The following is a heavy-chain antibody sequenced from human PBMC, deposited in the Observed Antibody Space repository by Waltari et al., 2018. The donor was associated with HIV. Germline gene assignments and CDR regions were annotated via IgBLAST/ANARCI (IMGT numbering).Heavy chain of an antibody. Sequence: QVQLQESGPGLVKPSETLSLTCTVSGGSISSYYWSWIRQPAGKGLEWIGRIYTSGSTNYNPSLKSRVTMSVDTSKNQFSLKRSSVTAADTAVYYCAREGYSSGWYLYYFDYWGQGTLVTVSS. D-gene: IGHD6-19*01. J-gene: IGHJ4*02. CDR3: AREGYSSGWYLYYFDY. CDR1: GGSISSYY. CDR2: IYTSGST. V-gene: IGHV4-4*07.